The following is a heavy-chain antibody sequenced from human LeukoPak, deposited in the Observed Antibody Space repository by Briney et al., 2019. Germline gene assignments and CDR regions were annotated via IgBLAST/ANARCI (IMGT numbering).Heavy chain of an antibody. V-gene: IGHV4-34*01. CDR2: INHSGST. CDR3: ARGYSYPGSSIYYFDY. Sequence: KTSETLSLTCAVYGGSFSGYYWSWIRQPPGKGLEWIGEINHSGSTNYNPSLKSRVTISVDTSKNQFSLKLSSVTAADTAVYYCARGYSYPGSSIYYFDYWGQGTLVTVSS. D-gene: IGHD6-13*01. J-gene: IGHJ4*02. CDR1: GGSFSGYY.